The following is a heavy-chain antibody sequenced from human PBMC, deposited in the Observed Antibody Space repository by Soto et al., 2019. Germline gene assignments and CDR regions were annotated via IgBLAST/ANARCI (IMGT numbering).Heavy chain of an antibody. CDR2: LYHTGNT. J-gene: IGHJ4*02. Sequence: VQLQESGPGLVEPSGTLSLTCTASSGSFGSGIWWSWVRQPPGKGLEWIGELYHTGNTNYNPSLKSRLTMSVAESKNQFSLSLSSVPAADTAVYYCAGAARLSPFAFWGRGTLVTVSS. CDR3: AGAARLSPFAF. V-gene: IGHV4-4*02. D-gene: IGHD6-6*01. CDR1: SGSFGSGIW.